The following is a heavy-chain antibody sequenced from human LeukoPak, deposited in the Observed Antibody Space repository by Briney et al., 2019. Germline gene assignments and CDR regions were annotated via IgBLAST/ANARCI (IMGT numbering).Heavy chain of an antibody. CDR1: GYTFTSYG. D-gene: IGHD2-15*01. CDR2: ISAYNGKT. Sequence: GSVTVSCKASGYTFTSYGISWVRQAPGQGLEWMGWISAYNGKTNYAQKLQGRVTMTTDTSTSTAYMELRSLSSYDTAVYYCARDNGIVVVVAASRPAVGAFDIWGQGTMVTVSS. CDR3: ARDNGIVVVVAASRPAVGAFDI. V-gene: IGHV1-18*01. J-gene: IGHJ3*02.